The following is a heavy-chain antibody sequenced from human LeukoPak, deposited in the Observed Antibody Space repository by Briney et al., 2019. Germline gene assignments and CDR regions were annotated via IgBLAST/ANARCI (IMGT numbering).Heavy chain of an antibody. D-gene: IGHD1-26*01. J-gene: IGHJ3*02. Sequence: GGSLRLSCAASGFTVSSNYMSWVRQAPGKGLEWVSVIYSGGSTYYADSVKGRFTISRDNSKNTLYLQMNSLRAEDTAVYYCARETDSGSYSWHAFDIWGQGTMVTVSS. CDR2: IYSGGST. CDR1: GFTVSSNY. V-gene: IGHV3-66*01. CDR3: ARETDSGSYSWHAFDI.